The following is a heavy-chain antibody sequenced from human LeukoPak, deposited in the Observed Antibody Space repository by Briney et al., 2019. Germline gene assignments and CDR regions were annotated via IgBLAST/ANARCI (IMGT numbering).Heavy chain of an antibody. D-gene: IGHD2-15*01. CDR3: ARGGNCSGGSCYLKDDAFDI. CDR2: INHSGST. J-gene: IGHJ3*02. Sequence: SETLSLTCAVYGVSFSGYYWSWIRQPPGKGLEWIGEINHSGSTNYNPSLKSRVTISVDTSKNQSSLKLSSVTAADTAVYYCARGGNCSGGSCYLKDDAFDIWGQGTMVTVSS. V-gene: IGHV4-34*01. CDR1: GVSFSGYY.